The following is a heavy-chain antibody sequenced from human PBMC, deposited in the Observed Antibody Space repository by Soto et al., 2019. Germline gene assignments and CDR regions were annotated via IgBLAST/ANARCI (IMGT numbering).Heavy chain of an antibody. CDR1: GYSFTSYW. CDR2: IYPGDSDT. D-gene: IGHD3-16*02. CDR3: ATVRIMITFGGVIAEYYFDY. V-gene: IGHV5-51*01. Sequence: GESLKISCKGSGYSFTSYWIGWVRQMPGKGLAWMGIIYPGDSDTRYSPSFQGQVTISADKSISTAYLQWSSLKASDTAMYYCATVRIMITFGGVIAEYYFDYWGQGTLVTSPQ. J-gene: IGHJ4*02.